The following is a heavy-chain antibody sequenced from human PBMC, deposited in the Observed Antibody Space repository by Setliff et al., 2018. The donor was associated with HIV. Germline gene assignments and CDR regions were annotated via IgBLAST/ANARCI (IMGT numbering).Heavy chain of an antibody. CDR1: GYTFTGYY. V-gene: IGHV1-2*06. J-gene: IGHJ4*02. CDR3: ARESRDIVATSPLDY. CDR2: INPNSGGT. D-gene: IGHD5-12*01. Sequence: GASVKVSCKASGYTFTGYYMHWVRQAPGQGLEWMGRINPNSGGTKYAQKCQGRGTMTRDTSISTAYMELSRLISDDTAVYYCARESRDIVATSPLDYWGQGTLVTVSS.